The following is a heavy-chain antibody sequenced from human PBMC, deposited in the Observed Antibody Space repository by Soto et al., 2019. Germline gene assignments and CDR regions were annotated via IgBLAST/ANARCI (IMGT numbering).Heavy chain of an antibody. CDR2: IWYDGSNK. J-gene: IGHJ4*02. D-gene: IGHD3-3*01. CDR1: GFTFSSYG. CDR3: ARDPDFWSGYSGLSYYFDY. V-gene: IGHV3-33*01. Sequence: GGSLRLSCAASGFTFSSYGMHWVRQAPGKGLEWVAVIWYDGSNKYYADSVKGRFTISRDNSKNTLYLQMNSLRAEDTAVYYCARDPDFWSGYSGLSYYFDYWGQGTLVTVSS.